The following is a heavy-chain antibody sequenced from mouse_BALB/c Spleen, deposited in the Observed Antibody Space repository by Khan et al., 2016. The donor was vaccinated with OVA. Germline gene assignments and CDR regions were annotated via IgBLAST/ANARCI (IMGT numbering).Heavy chain of an antibody. CDR2: ISYRGST. CDR3: ARTARIKY. CDR1: VYSITSGYG. V-gene: IGHV3-2*02. Sequence: QLEESGPGLVKPSQSLSLTCTVTVYSITSGYGWNWIRQFPGNKLEWMGYISYRGSTNYNPSLKSRISITRDTSKNQFFLQLNSVTTEDTATYYCARTARIKYWGQGTTLTVSS. D-gene: IGHD1-2*01. J-gene: IGHJ2*01.